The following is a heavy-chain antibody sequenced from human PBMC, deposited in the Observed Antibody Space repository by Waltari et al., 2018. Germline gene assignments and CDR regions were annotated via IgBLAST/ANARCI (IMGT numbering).Heavy chain of an antibody. D-gene: IGHD3-9*01. V-gene: IGHV3-30-3*01. CDR3: ASFSLRYFDWLYFDY. CDR2: ISNDGSNK. J-gene: IGHJ4*02. CDR1: GFTFSSYA. Sequence: QVQLVESGGGVVQPGRSLRLSCAASGFTFSSYAMHWVRQAPGKGLEWVAVISNDGSNKYYADSVKGRFTISRDNSKNTLYLQMNSLRAEDTAVYYCASFSLRYFDWLYFDYWGQGTLVTVSS.